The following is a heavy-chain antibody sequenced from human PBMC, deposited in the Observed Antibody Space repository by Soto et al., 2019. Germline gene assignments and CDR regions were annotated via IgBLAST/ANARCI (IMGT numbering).Heavy chain of an antibody. CDR3: ARRMLNSSGYYYNAFDI. V-gene: IGHV1-69*13. D-gene: IGHD3-22*01. CDR1: GGTFSSYA. Sequence: GASVKVSCKASGGTFSSYAISWVRQAPGQGLEWMGGIIPIFGTANYAQKFQGRVTITADESTSTAYMELSSLRSEDTAVYYCARRMLNSSGYYYNAFDIWGQGTMVTVSS. CDR2: IIPIFGTA. J-gene: IGHJ3*02.